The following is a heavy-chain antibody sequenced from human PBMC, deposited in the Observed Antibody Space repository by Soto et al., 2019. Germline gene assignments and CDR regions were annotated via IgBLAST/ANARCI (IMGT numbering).Heavy chain of an antibody. D-gene: IGHD1-26*01. CDR3: ARRWGRAFDI. V-gene: IGHV4-61*05. CDR1: GGSISSSSYY. Sequence: SETLSLTCTVSGGSISSSSYYWGWIRQPPGKGLEWIGYIYYSGSTNYNPSLKSRVTISVDTSKNQFSLKLSSVTAADTAVYYCARRWGRAFDIWGQGTMVTVSS. J-gene: IGHJ3*02. CDR2: IYYSGST.